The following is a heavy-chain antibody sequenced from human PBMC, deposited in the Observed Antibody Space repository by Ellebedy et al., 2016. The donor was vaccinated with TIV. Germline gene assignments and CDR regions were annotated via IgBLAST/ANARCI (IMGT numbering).Heavy chain of an antibody. CDR1: GASVSTYY. J-gene: IGHJ4*02. V-gene: IGHV4-59*02. CDR2: IYYSGST. CDR3: ARWYYDDSGYRFDY. D-gene: IGHD3-22*01. Sequence: MPSETLSLTCTVSGASVSTYYWYWIRQPPGKGLESIGYIYYSGSTDYNPSLRSRVTMSIYTSKNQFSLKLTSVTAADTALYYCARWYYDDSGYRFDYWGQGTLITVSS.